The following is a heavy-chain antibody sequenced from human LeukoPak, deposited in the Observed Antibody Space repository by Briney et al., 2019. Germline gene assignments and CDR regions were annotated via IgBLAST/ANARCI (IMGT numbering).Heavy chain of an antibody. V-gene: IGHV3-7*01. D-gene: IGHD4-17*01. CDR1: GFTFSNYW. Sequence: HAGGSLRLTCAASGFTFSNYWMSWVRQAPGKGLEWVANIKQDGSEKYYVDSVKGRFTISRDNAKNSLHLQMNSLRAEDTAVYYCAKDRRDYYGDFEFDYWGQGTLVTVSS. J-gene: IGHJ4*02. CDR2: IKQDGSEK. CDR3: AKDRRDYYGDFEFDY.